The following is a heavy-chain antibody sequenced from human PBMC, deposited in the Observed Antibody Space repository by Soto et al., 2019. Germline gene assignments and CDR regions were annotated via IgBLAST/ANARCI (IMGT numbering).Heavy chain of an antibody. J-gene: IGHJ4*02. Sequence: PTLSLTFDISGFSISTDSSAWNCISQSPSRGLEWLGRTYYRSGWSREYAVSVRGRITINPDTSKNQFSLQLNSVTPEDTAVYYCARAYSSGWFSYFDFWGQGTLVTVSS. V-gene: IGHV6-1*01. D-gene: IGHD6-19*01. CDR3: ARAYSSGWFSYFDF. CDR1: GFSISTDSSA. CDR2: TYYRSGWSR.